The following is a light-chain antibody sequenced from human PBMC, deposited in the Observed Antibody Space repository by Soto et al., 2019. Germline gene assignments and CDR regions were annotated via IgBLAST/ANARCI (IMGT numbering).Light chain of an antibody. CDR2: EVS. J-gene: IGKJ1*01. CDR3: QQYDSWPT. V-gene: IGKV3-11*01. Sequence: EIVLTQSPATLSLSPGERATLSCRASQTVSSSLAWYQQKPGQAPRLLIYEVSNRATGIPARFSGSGSGADFTLTISSLQSEDFALYYCQQYDSWPTFGQGTKVDIK. CDR1: QTVSSS.